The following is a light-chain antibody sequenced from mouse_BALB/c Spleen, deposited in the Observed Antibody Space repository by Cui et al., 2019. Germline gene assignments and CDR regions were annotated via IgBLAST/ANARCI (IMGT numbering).Light chain of an antibody. V-gene: IGKV4-79*01. J-gene: IGKJ4*01. CDR2: STS. CDR1: PRLSSSY. Sequence: QIVLTQSPAIMSASPGEKVTLTCSASPRLSSSYLYWYQQKPGSSPKLWIYSTSNLASGVPARFSGSGSGTSYSLTISSMEAEDAASYFCHQWSSYPPTFGSGTKLEIK. CDR3: HQWSSYPPT.